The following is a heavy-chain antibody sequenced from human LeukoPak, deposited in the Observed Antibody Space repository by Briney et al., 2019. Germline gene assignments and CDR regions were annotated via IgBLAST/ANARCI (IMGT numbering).Heavy chain of an antibody. CDR2: IDPNSGGT. CDR3: ARGQGLRSDDAFDI. CDR1: GYTFTGYY. D-gene: IGHD3-3*01. V-gene: IGHV1-2*02. Sequence: GASVKVSCKASGYTFTGYYMHWVRQAPGQGLEWMGWIDPNSGGTNYAQKFQGRVTMTRDTSISTAYMELSRLRSDDTAVYYCARGQGLRSDDAFDIWGQGTMVTVSS. J-gene: IGHJ3*02.